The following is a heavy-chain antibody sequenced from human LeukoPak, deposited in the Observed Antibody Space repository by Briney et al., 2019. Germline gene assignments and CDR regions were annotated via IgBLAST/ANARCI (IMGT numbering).Heavy chain of an antibody. CDR3: ARDYDYGYYYGIDV. CDR1: GFTFSSHE. V-gene: IGHV3-48*03. D-gene: IGHD4-17*01. Sequence: GGSLGLSCAASGFTFSSHEMKWVRQAPGKGLEWVSYISSSGSTIYYADSAKGRFTISRDNAKDSLFLQMNSLRVEDTAVYYCARDYDYGYYYGIDVWGKGTTVTVSS. J-gene: IGHJ6*04. CDR2: ISSSGSTI.